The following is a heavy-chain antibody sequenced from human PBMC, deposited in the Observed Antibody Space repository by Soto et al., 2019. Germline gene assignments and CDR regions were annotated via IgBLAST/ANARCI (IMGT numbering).Heavy chain of an antibody. CDR1: GFSLSNARMG. D-gene: IGHD5-12*01. CDR3: ARITTPHVNIGLAPYYFDY. V-gene: IGHV2-26*01. Sequence: QVTLKESGPVLVTPTETLTLTCTVSGFSLSNARMGVSWIRQPPGKALEWLAHIFSNDEKSYSTSLKSRLTISKDTSKIQVVLTMTNMDPVDTATYYCARITTPHVNIGLAPYYFDYWGQGTLVTVSS. J-gene: IGHJ4*02. CDR2: IFSNDEK.